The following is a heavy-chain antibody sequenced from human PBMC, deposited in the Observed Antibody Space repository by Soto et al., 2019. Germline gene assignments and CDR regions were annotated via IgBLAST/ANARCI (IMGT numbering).Heavy chain of an antibody. CDR2: INPNSGGT. CDR1: GYTFTGYY. J-gene: IGHJ4*02. D-gene: IGHD3-22*01. Sequence: ASVKVSCKASGYTFTGYYRDWVRQAPGQGLEWMGWINPNSGGTNYAQKFQGWVTMTRDTSISTAYMELSRLRSDDTAVYYCARTDYYDSSVFDYWGQGTLVTVSS. V-gene: IGHV1-2*04. CDR3: ARTDYYDSSVFDY.